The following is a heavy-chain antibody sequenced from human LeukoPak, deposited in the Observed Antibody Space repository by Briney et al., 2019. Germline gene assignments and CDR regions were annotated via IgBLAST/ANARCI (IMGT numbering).Heavy chain of an antibody. CDR1: GYTFTSYY. Sequence: ASVKVSCKASGYTFTSYYMHWVRQAPGQGLEWMGIFNPSGGSTSYAQKLQGRVTMTTDTSTSTAYMELRSLRSDDTAVYYCARARFGDLDEYYYYMDVWGKGTTVTVSS. D-gene: IGHD3-10*01. J-gene: IGHJ6*03. V-gene: IGHV1-46*01. CDR2: FNPSGGST. CDR3: ARARFGDLDEYYYYMDV.